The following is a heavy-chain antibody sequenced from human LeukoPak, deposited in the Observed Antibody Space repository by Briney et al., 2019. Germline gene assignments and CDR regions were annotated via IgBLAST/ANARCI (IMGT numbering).Heavy chain of an antibody. J-gene: IGHJ4*02. V-gene: IGHV4-59*01. CDR1: GGSISSYY. CDR3: AREDSYGLIDY. D-gene: IGHD5-18*01. Sequence: SETLSLTCTVSGGSISSYYWSWIRQPPGKGLEWIGYIYYSGSTNYNPSLKSRVTISVDTSKNQFPLKLSSVTAADTAVYYCAREDSYGLIDYWGQGTLVTVSS. CDR2: IYYSGST.